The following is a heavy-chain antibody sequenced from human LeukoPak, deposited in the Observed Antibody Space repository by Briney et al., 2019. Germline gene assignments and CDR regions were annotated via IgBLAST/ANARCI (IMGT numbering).Heavy chain of an antibody. J-gene: IGHJ4*02. V-gene: IGHV3-15*01. CDR1: GFTFSNAW. CDR3: TVTQVEPAPFGY. CDR2: IKSKTDVGTT. D-gene: IGHD1-14*01. Sequence: PGGSLRLSCAASGFTFSNAWMSWVRQAPGKGLEWVGRIKSKTDVGTTDYAAPVKGRFTISRDDSKKTLYLQMNSLKTEDTAVYYCTVTQVEPAPFGYWGQGTLVTVSS.